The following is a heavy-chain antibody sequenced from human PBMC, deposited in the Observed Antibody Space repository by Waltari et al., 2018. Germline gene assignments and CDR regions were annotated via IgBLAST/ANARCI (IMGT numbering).Heavy chain of an antibody. V-gene: IGHV3-23*01. CDR2: ISGSGGST. Sequence: EVQLLESGGGLVQPGGSLRLSCAASGFTFSSYAMSWVGQAPGKGLEWVSAISGSGGSTYYADSVKGRFTISRDNSKNTLYLQMNSLRAEDTAVYYCAKEGVVGATTGGLVDYWGQGTLVTVSS. D-gene: IGHD1-26*01. CDR1: GFTFSSYA. CDR3: AKEGVVGATTGGLVDY. J-gene: IGHJ4*02.